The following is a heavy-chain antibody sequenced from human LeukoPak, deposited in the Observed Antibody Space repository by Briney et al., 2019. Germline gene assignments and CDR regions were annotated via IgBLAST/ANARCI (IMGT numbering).Heavy chain of an antibody. V-gene: IGHV4-34*01. CDR2: IYHSGST. D-gene: IGHD5-12*01. CDR1: GGSFSDYY. CDR3: ARPLGSGYYTPPGY. Sequence: SETLSLTCAVYGGSFSDYYWSWIRQPPGKGLEWIGSIYHSGSTYYNPSLKSRVTISVDTSKNQFSLKLSSVTAADTAVYYCARPLGSGYYTPPGYWGQGTLVTVSS. J-gene: IGHJ4*02.